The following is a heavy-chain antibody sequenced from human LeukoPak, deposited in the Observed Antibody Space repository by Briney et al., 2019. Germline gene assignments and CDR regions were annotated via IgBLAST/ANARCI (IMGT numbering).Heavy chain of an antibody. Sequence: PSETLSLTCTVSGGSISSYYWSWIRQPPGKGLEWIGYIYYSGSTNYNPPLKSRVTISVDTSKNQFSLKLSSVTAADTAVYYCARAYYYGSGSYYPYWGQGTLVTVSS. J-gene: IGHJ4*02. V-gene: IGHV4-59*12. D-gene: IGHD3-10*01. CDR1: GGSISSYY. CDR3: ARAYYYGSGSYYPY. CDR2: IYYSGST.